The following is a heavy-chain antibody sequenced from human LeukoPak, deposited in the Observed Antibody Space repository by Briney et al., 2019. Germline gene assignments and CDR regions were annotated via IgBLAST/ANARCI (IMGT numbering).Heavy chain of an antibody. CDR1: GYTFTSYY. J-gene: IGHJ4*02. V-gene: IGHV1-46*01. D-gene: IGHD5-18*01. Sequence: ASVKVSCKASGYTFTSYYMHWVRQAPGQGLEWMGIINPSGGSTSYAQKFQGRVTMTRDTSTSTVYMELSSLRSEDTAVYYCARVGDSYGYRRYYFDYWGRGTLVTVSS. CDR2: INPSGGST. CDR3: ARVGDSYGYRRYYFDY.